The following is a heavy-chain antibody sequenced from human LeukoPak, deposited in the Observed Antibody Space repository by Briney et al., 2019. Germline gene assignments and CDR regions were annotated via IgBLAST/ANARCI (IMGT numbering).Heavy chain of an antibody. CDR3: AKSRYSSASYASDY. J-gene: IGHJ4*02. D-gene: IGHD6-19*01. CDR1: GFTFSSYA. V-gene: IGHV3-23*01. CDR2: ISGSGSGI. Sequence: PGGSLRLPCAASGFTFSSYAMNWVRQAPGKGLEWVSAISGSGSGIYYADSVKGRFTISRDNSKNTLYLQMTSLRAEDTAVYYCAKSRYSSASYASDYWGQGTLVTVSS.